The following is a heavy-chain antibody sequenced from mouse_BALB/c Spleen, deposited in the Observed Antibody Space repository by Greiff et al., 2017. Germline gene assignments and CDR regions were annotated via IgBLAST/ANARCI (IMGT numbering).Heavy chain of an antibody. Sequence: EVQVVESGGGLVKPGGSLKLSCAASGFTFSDYYMYWVRQTPEKRLEWVATISDGGSYTYYPDSVKGRFTISRDNAKNNLYLQMSSLKSEDTAMYYCARGKYGSFYYAMDYWGQGTSVTVSS. V-gene: IGHV5-4*02. CDR2: ISDGGSYT. D-gene: IGHD1-1*01. CDR1: GFTFSDYY. CDR3: ARGKYGSFYYAMDY. J-gene: IGHJ4*01.